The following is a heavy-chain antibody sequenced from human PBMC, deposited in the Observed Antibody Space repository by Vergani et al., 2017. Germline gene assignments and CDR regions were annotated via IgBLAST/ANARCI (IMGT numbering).Heavy chain of an antibody. CDR2: IYYSGST. CDR1: GGSVSSGSYY. D-gene: IGHD6-13*01. J-gene: IGHJ6*04. Sequence: QVQLQESGPGLVKPSETLSLTCTVSGGSVSSGSYYWSWIRQPPGKGLEWIGYIYYSGSTNYNPSLTSRVTISVDTSKNQFSLKLSSVTAADTAVYYCAREVKSRAAAGMYYYYYGMDVWGKGTTVTVSS. CDR3: AREVKSRAAAGMYYYYYGMDV. V-gene: IGHV4-61*01.